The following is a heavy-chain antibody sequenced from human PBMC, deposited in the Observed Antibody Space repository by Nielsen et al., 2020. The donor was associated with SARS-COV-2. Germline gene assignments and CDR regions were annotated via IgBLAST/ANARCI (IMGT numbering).Heavy chain of an antibody. CDR1: GFTFSSYG. V-gene: IGHV3-30*18. CDR2: ISYDGSNK. J-gene: IGHJ6*02. D-gene: IGHD6-6*01. CDR3: AKDRLSIPRGMDV. Sequence: GESLKISCAASGFTFSSYGMHWVRQAPGKGLEWVAVISYDGSNKYYADSVKGRFTISRDNSKNTLYLQMNSLRAEDTAVYYCAKDRLSIPRGMDVWGQGTTVTVSS.